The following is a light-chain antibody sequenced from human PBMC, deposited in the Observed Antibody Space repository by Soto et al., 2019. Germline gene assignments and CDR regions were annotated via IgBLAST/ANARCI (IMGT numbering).Light chain of an antibody. Sequence: DIQMTQSPSSLSASVGDRVTITCRASESISRHLNWYQQKPGKAPNLLIYAASTLQNGVPSRFSVGGSGTDFTLTISSLQPEDFATYYCHQSYSTLSISFGQGKRLEIK. V-gene: IGKV1-39*01. CDR1: ESISRH. CDR2: AAS. CDR3: HQSYSTLSIS. J-gene: IGKJ5*01.